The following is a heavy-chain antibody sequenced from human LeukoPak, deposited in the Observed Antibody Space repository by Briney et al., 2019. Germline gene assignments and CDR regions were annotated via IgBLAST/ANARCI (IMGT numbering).Heavy chain of an antibody. CDR2: FDPEDGET. V-gene: IGHV1-24*01. D-gene: IGHD3-16*02. Sequence: ASVTVSYKVSGYTLTELSMHWVRQAPGKGREGMGGFDPEDGETIYAQKFQGRVTITADKSTSTAYMELSSLRSEDTAVYYCATLRLGELSQSDDFDYWGQGTLVTLSS. CDR1: GYTLTELS. J-gene: IGHJ4*02. CDR3: ATLRLGELSQSDDFDY.